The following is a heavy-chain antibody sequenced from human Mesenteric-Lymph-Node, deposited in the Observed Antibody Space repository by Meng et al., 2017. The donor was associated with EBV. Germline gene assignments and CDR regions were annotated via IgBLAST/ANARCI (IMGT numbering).Heavy chain of an antibody. Sequence: TLHESGPTLVKPTQSLTLTCTVSGFSLSTSRMGWGWLRPPPGKALVWLTLIYWDDDKRYSPSLKRRLTITKATSKTQVVLTMTNIDPVDTATYYCAHRPSTPMSATFDFWGQGTLVTVSS. CDR3: AHRPSTPMSATFDF. J-gene: IGHJ4*02. CDR2: IYWDDDK. V-gene: IGHV2-5*02. CDR1: GFSLSTSRMG.